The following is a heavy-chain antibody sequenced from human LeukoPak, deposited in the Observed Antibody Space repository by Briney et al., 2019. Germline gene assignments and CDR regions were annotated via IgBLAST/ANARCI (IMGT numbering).Heavy chain of an antibody. CDR1: GGSVSSSSYY. J-gene: IGHJ4*02. Sequence: SETLSLTCTVSGGSVSSSSYYWGWIRQPPGKGLEWIGGIYYSGSTYYNPSLKSRVTISVDTSKNQFSLKLSSVTAADTAVYYCARGVAGLDYWGQGTLVTVSS. CDR3: ARGVAGLDY. V-gene: IGHV4-39*01. D-gene: IGHD3-10*01. CDR2: IYYSGST.